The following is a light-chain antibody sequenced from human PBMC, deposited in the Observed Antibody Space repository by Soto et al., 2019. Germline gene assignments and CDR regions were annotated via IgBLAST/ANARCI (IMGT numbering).Light chain of an antibody. CDR1: QSVSSN. J-gene: IGKJ1*01. CDR3: QQYNNWPPMT. Sequence: ETVMTQSPATLSVSPGERATLSCRASQSVSSNLAWYQQKPGQAPRLLIYGASTRATGIPARFSGSGSGTEFTLTISSLQPEDFAVYYCQQYNNWPPMTFGQGTKVDIK. V-gene: IGKV3-15*01. CDR2: GAS.